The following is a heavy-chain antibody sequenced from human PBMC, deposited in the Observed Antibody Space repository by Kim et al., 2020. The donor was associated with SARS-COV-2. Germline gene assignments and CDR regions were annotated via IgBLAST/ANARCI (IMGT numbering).Heavy chain of an antibody. CDR3: ARGSDYGMDV. V-gene: IGHV1-46*01. Sequence: GSTGYAQKCQGRVTVARDTSTSTVYMDLTSLRSEDMAMYYCARGSDYGMDVWGQGTTVSVSS. J-gene: IGHJ6*02. CDR2: GST.